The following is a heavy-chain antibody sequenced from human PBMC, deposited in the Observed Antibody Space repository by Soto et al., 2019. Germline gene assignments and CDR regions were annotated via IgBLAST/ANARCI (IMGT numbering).Heavy chain of an antibody. D-gene: IGHD5-12*01. V-gene: IGHV1-46*01. CDR1: GYTFTSYY. CDR2: INPSGGST. Sequence: ASVKVSCKASGYTFTSYYMHWVRQAPGQGLEWMGIINPSGGSTSYAQKFQGRVTMTRDTSTSTVYMELSSLRSEDTAVYYCARDSGYDVYYYYGMDVWGQGTTVTVSS. CDR3: ARDSGYDVYYYYGMDV. J-gene: IGHJ6*02.